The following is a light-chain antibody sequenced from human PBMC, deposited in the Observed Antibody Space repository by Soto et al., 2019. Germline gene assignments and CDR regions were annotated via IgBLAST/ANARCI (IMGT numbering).Light chain of an antibody. Sequence: DIQMTQSPSSVSASVGDRVTITCRASQSISSSLAWYQQKPGTVPKLLIYAASNLQSGIPSRFSVSRAGTEFTLSNTGLQPEDFGTYYCQQGDSFPITFGQGTRLEIK. J-gene: IGKJ5*01. V-gene: IGKV1-12*01. CDR3: QQGDSFPIT. CDR2: AAS. CDR1: QSISSS.